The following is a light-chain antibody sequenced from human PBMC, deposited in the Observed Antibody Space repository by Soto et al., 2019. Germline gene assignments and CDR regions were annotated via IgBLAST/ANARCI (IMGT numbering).Light chain of an antibody. CDR2: GAS. CDR1: QSVSSN. Sequence: EIVMTQSPATLSVSPGERATLSCRASQSVSSNLAWFQQTPGQAPRLLIYGASTRATGIPARFSGSGSGTAFTLTISSLPSADFAVYYCQQYNNWPPWTFGRGTKVEIK. V-gene: IGKV3-15*01. J-gene: IGKJ1*01. CDR3: QQYNNWPPWT.